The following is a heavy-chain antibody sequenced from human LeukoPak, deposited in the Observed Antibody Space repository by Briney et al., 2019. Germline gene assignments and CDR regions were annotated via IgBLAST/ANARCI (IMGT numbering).Heavy chain of an antibody. D-gene: IGHD3-16*01. CDR2: ISCDGSNK. J-gene: IGHJ4*02. Sequence: AGRSLRLSCAASGFTFSSYGMHWVRQAPGKGLEWVAVISCDGSNKYYADSVKGRFTISRDNSKNTLYLQMNSLRAEDTAVYYCAKERSHLINYFDYWSQGTLVTVSS. CDR3: AKERSHLINYFDY. CDR1: GFTFSSYG. V-gene: IGHV3-30*18.